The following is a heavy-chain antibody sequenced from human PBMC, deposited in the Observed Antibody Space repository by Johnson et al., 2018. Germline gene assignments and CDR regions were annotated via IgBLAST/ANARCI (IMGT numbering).Heavy chain of an antibody. D-gene: IGHD5-18*01. J-gene: IGHJ6*03. CDR1: GFTFSTYS. Sequence: VQLVQSGGGLVQPGGSQRLRLSCAASGFTFSTYSMIWVRQAPGKGLEWVSYISTSSSTIYYADSVKGRFTISRDAAKNSLYLQMNNLRAEDTAGSYCARELGYAYGFYYYYYIDVWGKGTTVTVSS. CDR2: ISTSSSTI. V-gene: IGHV3-48*01. CDR3: ARELGYAYGFYYYYYIDV.